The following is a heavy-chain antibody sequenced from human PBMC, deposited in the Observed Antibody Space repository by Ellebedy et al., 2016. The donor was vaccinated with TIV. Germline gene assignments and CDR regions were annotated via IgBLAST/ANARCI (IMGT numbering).Heavy chain of an antibody. CDR3: AKATPRQYYYGSGSYPYYFDS. V-gene: IGHV3-23*03. J-gene: IGHJ4*02. CDR1: GFTFSSYA. D-gene: IGHD3-10*01. CDR2: IYSGGST. Sequence: GESLKISCAASGFTFSSYAMHWVRQAPGKGLEWVSVIYSGGSTYYADSVKGRFTISRDNSKNTMYLQMNSLRAEDTAVYYCAKATPRQYYYGSGSYPYYFDSWGLGTLVTVSS.